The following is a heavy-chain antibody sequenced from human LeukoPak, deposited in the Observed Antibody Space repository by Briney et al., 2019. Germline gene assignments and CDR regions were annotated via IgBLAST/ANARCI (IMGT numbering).Heavy chain of an antibody. D-gene: IGHD3-3*01. Sequence: GASVKVSCKASGYSLTDYYLHWVRQAPGQRLEWMGWINPNNGETKFAQKFQARVTLTRDTSIDTAYMELSRLRPDDTALYYCARGRLPGLGVVVFYWGQGTLVTVSS. V-gene: IGHV1-2*02. CDR3: ARGRLPGLGVVVFY. J-gene: IGHJ4*02. CDR2: INPNNGET. CDR1: GYSLTDYY.